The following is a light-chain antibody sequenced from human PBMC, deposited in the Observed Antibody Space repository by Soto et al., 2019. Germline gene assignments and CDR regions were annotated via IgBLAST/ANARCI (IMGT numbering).Light chain of an antibody. CDR2: LGS. CDR1: QSLLYSDGNNY. J-gene: IGKJ3*01. CDR3: MQAVQTPFT. Sequence: DIVMTQSPLSLPVTPGEPASISCRSSQSLLYSDGNNYLDWYMQKPGQSPQLLIYLGSNRASGVPDRFSGSGSGTDYTLKIRRVEAEDVGVYYCMQAVQTPFTFGPGTKVDIK. V-gene: IGKV2-28*01.